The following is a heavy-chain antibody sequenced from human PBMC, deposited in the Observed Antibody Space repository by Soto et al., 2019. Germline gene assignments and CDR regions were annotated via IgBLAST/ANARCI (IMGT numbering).Heavy chain of an antibody. J-gene: IGHJ3*02. CDR2: IIPILGIA. V-gene: IGHV1-69*04. Sequence: SVKVSCKASGGTFSSYTISWVRQAPGQGLEWMGRIIPILGIANYAQKFQGRVTITADKSTSTAYMELSSLRSEDTAVYYCAREGCSGGSCYGPYDAFDIWGQGTMVT. D-gene: IGHD2-15*01. CDR3: AREGCSGGSCYGPYDAFDI. CDR1: GGTFSSYT.